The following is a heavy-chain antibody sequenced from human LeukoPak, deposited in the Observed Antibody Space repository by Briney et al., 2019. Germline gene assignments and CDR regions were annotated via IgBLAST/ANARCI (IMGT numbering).Heavy chain of an antibody. Sequence: ASVKVSCKASGYTFTSYYMHWVRQAPGQGLEWMGIIHPSGGSTSYAQKFQVRVTMTRDTSTSTVYMELSRLRSEDTAVYYCARDGPLGYCSGGSCPGEPWGEGTLVAVSS. CDR1: GYTFTSYY. CDR3: ARDGPLGYCSGGSCPGEP. J-gene: IGHJ5*02. CDR2: IHPSGGST. V-gene: IGHV1-46*01. D-gene: IGHD2-15*01.